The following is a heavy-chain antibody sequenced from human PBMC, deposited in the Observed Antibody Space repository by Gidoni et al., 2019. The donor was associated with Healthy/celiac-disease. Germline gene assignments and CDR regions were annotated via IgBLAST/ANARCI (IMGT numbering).Heavy chain of an antibody. D-gene: IGHD1-26*01. J-gene: IGHJ4*02. CDR1: GFTFSSYA. CDR3: AKDFGRGKVGATNFDY. V-gene: IGHV3-23*01. CDR2: ISGSGGST. Sequence: EVQLLESGGGLVQPGGSLRLSCAASGFTFSSYAMSWVRQAPGQGLGWVSAISGSGGSTKHADSGKGRFTISRDNSKNTLYLQMNSLGAEDTAVYYCAKDFGRGKVGATNFDYWGQGTLVTVSS.